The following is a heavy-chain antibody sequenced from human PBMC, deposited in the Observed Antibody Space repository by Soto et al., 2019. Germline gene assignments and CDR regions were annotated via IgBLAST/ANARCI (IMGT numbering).Heavy chain of an antibody. CDR2: ISGSGGST. Sequence: LRLSCAASGFTFSSYAMSWVRQAPGKGLEWVSAISGSGGSTYYADSVKGRFTISRDNSKNTLYLQMNSLRAEDTAVYYCANQYSGSYGIFDYWGQGTLVTVSS. V-gene: IGHV3-23*01. J-gene: IGHJ4*02. CDR3: ANQYSGSYGIFDY. D-gene: IGHD1-26*01. CDR1: GFTFSSYA.